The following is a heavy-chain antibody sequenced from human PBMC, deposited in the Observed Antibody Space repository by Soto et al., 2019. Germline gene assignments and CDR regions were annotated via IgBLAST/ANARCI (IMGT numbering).Heavy chain of an antibody. CDR2: IYYSGST. CDR3: ARGDPHYDFWSGTPGWFDP. Sequence: SETLSLTCTVSGGSISSYYWSWIRQPPGKGLEWIGYIYYSGSTNYNPSLKSRVTISVDTSKNQFSLKLSSVTAADTAVYYCARGDPHYDFWSGTPGWFDPWGQGTLVTVSS. CDR1: GGSISSYY. J-gene: IGHJ5*02. V-gene: IGHV4-59*01. D-gene: IGHD3-3*01.